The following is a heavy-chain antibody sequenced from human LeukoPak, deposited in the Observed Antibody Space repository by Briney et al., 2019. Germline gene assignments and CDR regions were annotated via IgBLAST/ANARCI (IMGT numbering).Heavy chain of an antibody. D-gene: IGHD3-22*01. CDR1: GFTFSSYW. V-gene: IGHV3-74*01. CDR3: ARAPSEIGGYYPEYFRH. J-gene: IGHJ1*01. Sequence: GGSLRLSCAASGFTFSSYWMHWVRQAPGKGLVWVSRIKGDGNTNYADSVKGRFTISRNNAKNTVSLQMNSLRAEDTGVYYCARAPSEIGGYYPEYFRHWGQGTLVTVSS. CDR2: IKGDGNT.